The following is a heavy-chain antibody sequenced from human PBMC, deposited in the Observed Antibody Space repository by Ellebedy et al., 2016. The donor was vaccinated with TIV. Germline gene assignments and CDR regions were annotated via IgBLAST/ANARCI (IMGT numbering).Heavy chain of an antibody. J-gene: IGHJ5*02. V-gene: IGHV3-74*01. Sequence: GGSLRLXCAASGFTFSSYWMHWVRQAPGKGLVWVSRISTDGSTALYADSVKGRFTISRDNAKNTLYLQMNSLRVEDTAVYYCARDFTTVRGVMNPFDHWGQGILVTVSS. CDR3: ARDFTTVRGVMNPFDH. CDR1: GFTFSSYW. D-gene: IGHD3-10*01. CDR2: ISTDGSTA.